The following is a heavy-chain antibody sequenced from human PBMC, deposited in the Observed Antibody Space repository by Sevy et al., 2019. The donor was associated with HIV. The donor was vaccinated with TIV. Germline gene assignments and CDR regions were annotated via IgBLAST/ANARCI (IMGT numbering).Heavy chain of an antibody. V-gene: IGHV6-1*01. Sequence: SQTLSLTCAISGDSVSSIRTSWNWIRQSLSRGLEWLGRTYYRSKWYNDYATSVKSRITINADTSKNQVSLQLNSVTPEDTAVYYCVERTNDVFYYGMDVWGQGTTVTVSS. CDR1: GDSVSSIRTS. CDR2: TYYRSKWYN. CDR3: VERTNDVFYYGMDV. J-gene: IGHJ6*02.